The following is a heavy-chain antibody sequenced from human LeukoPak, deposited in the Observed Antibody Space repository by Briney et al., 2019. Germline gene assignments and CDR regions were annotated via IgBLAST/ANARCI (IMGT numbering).Heavy chain of an antibody. V-gene: IGHV3-11*06. CDR2: ISSSSSYT. Sequence: GGSLRLSCAASGFTFSDYYMSWIRQAPGKGLEWVSYISSSSSYTNYADSVKGRFTISRDNAKTSLYLQMNSLRSEDTAVYYCARRTIGYCSGGSCYSEPLDYWGQGTLVTVSS. CDR1: GFTFSDYY. D-gene: IGHD2-15*01. J-gene: IGHJ4*02. CDR3: ARRTIGYCSGGSCYSEPLDY.